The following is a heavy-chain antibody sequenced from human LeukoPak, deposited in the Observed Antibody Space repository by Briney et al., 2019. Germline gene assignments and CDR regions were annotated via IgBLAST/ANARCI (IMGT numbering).Heavy chain of an antibody. CDR3: TTERVSISGSGWRNWFDP. D-gene: IGHD6-19*01. V-gene: IGHV3-15*07. Sequence: GGSLRLSCAASGFTFSNAWMNWVRQAPGKGLEWVGRIKSKTDGGTTNYAAPVKGRFTISRDDSKNTLYLQMNSLKTEDTAVYYCTTERVSISGSGWRNWFDPWGQGTLVTVSS. J-gene: IGHJ5*02. CDR1: GFTFSNAW. CDR2: IKSKTDGGTT.